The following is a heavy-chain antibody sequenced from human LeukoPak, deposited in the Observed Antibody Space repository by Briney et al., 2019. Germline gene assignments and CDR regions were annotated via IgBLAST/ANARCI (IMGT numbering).Heavy chain of an antibody. CDR2: IYSGGST. CDR3: ASEYSGYDDI. V-gene: IGHV3-66*01. CDR1: GLTVSSNY. D-gene: IGHD5-12*01. Sequence: GGSLRLSCAASGLTVSSNYMNWVRQAPGKGLEWVSVIYSGGSTYYADSVKGRFTISRDNSKNTLRAEDTAVYYSASEYSGYDDIWGQGTMVTVSS. J-gene: IGHJ3*02.